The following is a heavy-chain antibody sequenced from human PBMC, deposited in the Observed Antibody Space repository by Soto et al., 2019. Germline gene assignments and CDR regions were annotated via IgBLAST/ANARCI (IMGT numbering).Heavy chain of an antibody. Sequence: EVQLLESGGGLVQPGGSLRLSCAASGFTFSNYAMSWVRQAPGKGLEWVSGISGSGGSTYYADSVKGRFTISRDNSKNTLYLQMNSLRADDTAVYYCAKDRTPSLGYSGYDCFDYWGQGTLVTVSS. CDR3: AKDRTPSLGYSGYDCFDY. CDR2: ISGSGGST. V-gene: IGHV3-23*01. D-gene: IGHD5-12*01. CDR1: GFTFSNYA. J-gene: IGHJ4*02.